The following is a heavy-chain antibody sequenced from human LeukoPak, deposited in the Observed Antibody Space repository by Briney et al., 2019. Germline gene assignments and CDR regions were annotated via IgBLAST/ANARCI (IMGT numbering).Heavy chain of an antibody. J-gene: IGHJ4*02. CDR2: INHSGST. Sequence: SETLSLTCDVHGGSFRGYSWNWIRQPPGKGLEWIGEINHSGSTNYNPSLKSRVTISVDTSKNQFSLKLSAVTAADTAVYYCARLEMVTITYFDYWGQGTLVTVCS. V-gene: IGHV4-34*01. D-gene: IGHD5-24*01. CDR3: ARLEMVTITYFDY. CDR1: GGSFRGYS.